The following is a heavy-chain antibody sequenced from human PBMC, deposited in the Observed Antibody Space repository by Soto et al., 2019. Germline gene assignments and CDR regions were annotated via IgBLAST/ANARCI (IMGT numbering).Heavy chain of an antibody. Sequence: PGGSLRLSCVASGFSFGRHWMSWVRQAPGKGLEWVANIKQDGSEKNYVDSMKGRFTIYRDNAKNSVYLQMNSLRAEDTAVYYCARRSYSGAGDCRGQGTLVTVSS. J-gene: IGHJ4*02. CDR1: GFSFGRHW. CDR2: IKQDGSEK. CDR3: ARRSYSGAGDC. D-gene: IGHD2-15*01. V-gene: IGHV3-7*01.